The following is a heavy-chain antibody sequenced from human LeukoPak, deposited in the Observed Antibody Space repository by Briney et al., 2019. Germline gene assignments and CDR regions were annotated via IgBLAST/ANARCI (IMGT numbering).Heavy chain of an antibody. V-gene: IGHV1-3*01. CDR3: AKDRGGTGDFDY. CDR1: GYPFVSYV. J-gene: IGHJ4*02. D-gene: IGHD3-10*01. CDR2: INPDNGNA. Sequence: ASVKVSCKASGYPFVSYVIHWVRQAPGQRLEWMGWINPDNGNAEYSQKFQGRVTITRDPSATTAYMELSSLRSEDMAVYYCAKDRGGTGDFDYWGQGTLVTVPS.